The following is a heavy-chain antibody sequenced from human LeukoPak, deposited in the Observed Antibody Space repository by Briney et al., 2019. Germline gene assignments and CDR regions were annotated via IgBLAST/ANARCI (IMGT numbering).Heavy chain of an antibody. CDR1: RYTFTSYV. D-gene: IGHD1-14*01. J-gene: IGHJ5*02. CDR2: MNLNFGTT. Sequence: ASVKLSCTAARYTFTSYVINWGRQATRHGLEWVGWMNLNFGTTGYAQRFQGRVTLTSNTSIGTAYMELSSLKSADTALYYCARGSYRFDVWGQGTLVAVSS. V-gene: IGHV1-8*01. CDR3: ARGSYRFDV.